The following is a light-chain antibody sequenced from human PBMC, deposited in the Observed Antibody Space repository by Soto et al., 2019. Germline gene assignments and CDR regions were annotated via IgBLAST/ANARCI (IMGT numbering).Light chain of an antibody. CDR2: DAS. J-gene: IGKJ5*01. Sequence: EIVWTQSPATLSLSPGERATLSCRASQSVRTNLAWYQQKVGQAARLLVYDASKKATGIPARFSGSGSRTDFTLTINSLEPEDFAVYYCQQRYNWPLIIFGQGTRLELK. V-gene: IGKV3-11*01. CDR1: QSVRTN. CDR3: QQRYNWPLII.